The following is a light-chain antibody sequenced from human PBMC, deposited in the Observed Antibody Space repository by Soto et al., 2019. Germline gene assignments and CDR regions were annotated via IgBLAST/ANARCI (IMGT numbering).Light chain of an antibody. CDR3: QQYGSSRWT. J-gene: IGKJ1*01. CDR2: GAS. CDR1: QSVNSNY. V-gene: IGKV3-20*01. Sequence: ESVLTQSPGTLSLSPGERATLSCRASQSVNSNYLAWYQQKPGQAPRLLIYGASSRATGIPDRFSGSGSGTDFTLTISRLEPEDFAVYYCQQYGSSRWTFGQGTKVDIK.